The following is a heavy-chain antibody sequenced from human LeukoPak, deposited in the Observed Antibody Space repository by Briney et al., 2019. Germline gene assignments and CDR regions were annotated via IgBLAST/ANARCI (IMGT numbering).Heavy chain of an antibody. J-gene: IGHJ5*02. CDR2: IYHSGST. V-gene: IGHV4-38-2*01. CDR1: GYSISSGYY. D-gene: IGHD1-14*01. Sequence: SETLSLTCAVSGYSISSGYYWGWIRQPPGKGREWIGSIYHSGSTYYNPSLKRRVTISVDTSKNQFSPKLSSVTAAGTAVYYCAGSVAVAGIKWFDPWGQGTLVTVSS. CDR3: AGSVAVAGIKWFDP.